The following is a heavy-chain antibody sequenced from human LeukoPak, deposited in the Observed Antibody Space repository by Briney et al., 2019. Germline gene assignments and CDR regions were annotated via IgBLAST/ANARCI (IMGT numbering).Heavy chain of an antibody. Sequence: GGSLRLSCAASGFTFSDYYMSWIRQAPGKGLEWVSFISSSGSTIYYADSVKGRFTISRDNAKNSLYLQMNSLRAEDTAVYYCARVRCSSTSCYIYYYYYMDVWGKGTTVTVSS. D-gene: IGHD2-2*02. J-gene: IGHJ6*03. CDR2: ISSSGSTI. CDR1: GFTFSDYY. CDR3: ARVRCSSTSCYIYYYYYMDV. V-gene: IGHV3-11*01.